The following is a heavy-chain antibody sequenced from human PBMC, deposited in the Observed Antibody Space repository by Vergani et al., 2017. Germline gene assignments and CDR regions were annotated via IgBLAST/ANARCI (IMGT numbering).Heavy chain of an antibody. Sequence: QVQLVESGGGVVQPGRSLRLSCAASGFTFSSYSMHWVRQAPGKGLEWVAVISYDGSNKYYADSGKGRFTISRDNSKNTLSLQMNSLSAEDTAVYYCAKEFLFDRDDSIGPDAFDIWGQGTMVTVSS. CDR2: ISYDGSNK. V-gene: IGHV3-30*04. J-gene: IGHJ3*02. D-gene: IGHD3-22*01. CDR3: AKEFLFDRDDSIGPDAFDI. CDR1: GFTFSSYS.